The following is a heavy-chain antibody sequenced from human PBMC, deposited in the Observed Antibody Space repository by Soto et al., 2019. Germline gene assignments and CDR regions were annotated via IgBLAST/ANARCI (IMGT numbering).Heavy chain of an antibody. CDR3: ARARDGYNFLYEPT. CDR2: IYSGGST. CDR1: GLTVSNNY. V-gene: IGHV3-53*01. Sequence: GGSLRLSCAASGLTVSNNYMSWVRQPPGKGLEWVSVIYSGGSTYYAGSVKGRFTISRDNSKNTVYLQMNSLRAEDTAVYYCARARDGYNFLYEPTWGQGTLVTVSS. J-gene: IGHJ1*01. D-gene: IGHD5-12*01.